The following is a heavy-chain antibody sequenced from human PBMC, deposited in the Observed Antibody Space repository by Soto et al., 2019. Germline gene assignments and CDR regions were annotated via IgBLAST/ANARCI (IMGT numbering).Heavy chain of an antibody. CDR1: GGSISSGGYY. V-gene: IGHV4-31*03. CDR3: ARAPKTKFYYYDSSGYNYYFDY. Sequence: PSETLSLTCTVSGGSISSGGYYWSWIRQHPGKGLEWIGYIYYSGSTYYNPSLKSRVTISVDTSKNQFSLKLSSVTAADTAVYYCARAPKTKFYYYDSSGYNYYFDYWGQGTLVTVSS. CDR2: IYYSGST. J-gene: IGHJ4*02. D-gene: IGHD3-22*01.